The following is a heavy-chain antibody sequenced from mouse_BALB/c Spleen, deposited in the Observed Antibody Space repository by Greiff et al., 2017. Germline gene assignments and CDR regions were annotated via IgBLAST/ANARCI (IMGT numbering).Heavy chain of an antibody. V-gene: IGHV2-9*02. CDR1: GFSLTSYG. J-gene: IGHJ3*01. CDR3: AREEGDYYQGFAY. CDR2: IWAGGST. D-gene: IGHD1-1*01. Sequence: VHLVESGPGLVAPSQSLSITCTVSGFSLTSYGVHWVRQPPGKGLEWLGVIWAGGSTNYNSALMSRLSISKDNSKSQVFLKMNSLQTDDTAMYYCAREEGDYYQGFAYWGQGTLVTVSA.